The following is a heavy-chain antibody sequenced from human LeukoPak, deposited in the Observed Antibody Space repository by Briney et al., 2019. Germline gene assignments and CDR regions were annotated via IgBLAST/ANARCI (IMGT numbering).Heavy chain of an antibody. J-gene: IGHJ4*02. CDR2: ITPSSSSI. V-gene: IGHV3-48*01. Sequence: GGSLTLSCAASGFTLSSYSMNWVRQPQGKGLGWISYITPSSSSIYYADSVRGRLTTSRDNATKSMYLQMNSLRTKDTAVYYCARDVLGDYDYWGQGTLVSVSS. CDR1: GFTLSSYS. D-gene: IGHD4-17*01. CDR3: ARDVLGDYDY.